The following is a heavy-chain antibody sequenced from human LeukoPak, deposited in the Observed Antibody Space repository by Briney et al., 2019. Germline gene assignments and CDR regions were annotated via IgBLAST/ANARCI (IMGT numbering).Heavy chain of an antibody. Sequence: SETLSLTCAVYGGSFSGYYWSWIRQPPGKGLEWIGEINHSGSTNYNPSLKSRVTISVDTSKNQFSLKLSSVTAADTAVYYCARGHDSSCWYFDYWGQGTPVTVSS. CDR3: ARGHDSSCWYFDY. D-gene: IGHD6-19*01. J-gene: IGHJ4*02. V-gene: IGHV4-34*01. CDR1: GGSFSGYY. CDR2: INHSGST.